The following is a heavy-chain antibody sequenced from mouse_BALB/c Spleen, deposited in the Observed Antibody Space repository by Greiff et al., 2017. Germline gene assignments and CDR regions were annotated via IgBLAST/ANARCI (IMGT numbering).Heavy chain of an antibody. V-gene: IGHV1-20*02. J-gene: IGHJ2*01. Sequence: VHVKQSGPELVKPGASVKISCKASGYSFTGYFMNWVMQSHGKSLEWIGRINPYNGDTFYNQKFKGKATLTVDKSSSTAHMELRSLASEDSAVYYCARDYYYFDYWGQGTTLTVSS. D-gene: IGHD1-1*02. CDR3: ARDYYYFDY. CDR2: INPYNGDT. CDR1: GYSFTGYF.